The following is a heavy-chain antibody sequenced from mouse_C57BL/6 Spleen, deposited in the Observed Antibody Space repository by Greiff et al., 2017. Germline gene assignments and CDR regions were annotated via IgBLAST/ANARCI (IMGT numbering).Heavy chain of an antibody. CDR1: GFTFSSYT. Sequence: EVQLVESGGGLVKPGGSLKLSCAASGFTFSSYTMSWVRQTPEKRLEWVATISGGGGNTYYPDSVQGRFTISRDNAKNTLYLQMSSLRSEDTALYYCARQKENYYGNLYAMDYWGQGTSVTVSS. V-gene: IGHV5-9*01. D-gene: IGHD2-1*01. CDR2: ISGGGGNT. J-gene: IGHJ4*01. CDR3: ARQKENYYGNLYAMDY.